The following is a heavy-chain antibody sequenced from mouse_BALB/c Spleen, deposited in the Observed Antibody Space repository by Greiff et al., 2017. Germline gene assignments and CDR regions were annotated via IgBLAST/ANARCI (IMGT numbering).Heavy chain of an antibody. V-gene: IGHV5-4*02. CDR3: ARDYHYAMDY. CDR1: GFTFSDYY. Sequence: EVQLVESGGGLVKPGGSLKLSCAASGFTFSDYYMYWVRQTPEKRLEWVATISDGGSYTYYPDSVKGRFTISRDNAKNNLYLQMSSLKSEDTAMYYCARDYHYAMDYWGQGTSVTVSS. CDR2: ISDGGSYT. J-gene: IGHJ4*01.